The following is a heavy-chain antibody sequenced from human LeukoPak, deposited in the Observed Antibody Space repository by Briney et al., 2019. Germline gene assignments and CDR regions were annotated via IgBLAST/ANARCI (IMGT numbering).Heavy chain of an antibody. CDR3: AKDEVLLWFGGFDY. Sequence: PGGSLRLSCAASGFTFSSYAMSWVRQAPGKGLEWVSAISGSGCSTYYADSVKGRFTISRDNSKNTLYLQMNSLRAEDTAVYYCAKDEVLLWFGGFDYWGQGTLVTVSS. D-gene: IGHD3-10*01. J-gene: IGHJ4*02. V-gene: IGHV3-23*01. CDR1: GFTFSSYA. CDR2: ISGSGCST.